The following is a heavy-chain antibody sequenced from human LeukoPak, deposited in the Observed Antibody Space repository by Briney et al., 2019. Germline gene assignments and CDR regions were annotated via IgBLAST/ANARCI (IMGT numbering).Heavy chain of an antibody. CDR1: GFTFSSYG. V-gene: IGHV3-33*01. J-gene: IGHJ4*02. Sequence: GGSLRLSCAASGFTFSSYGMHWVRQAPGKGLEWVAVIWYDGSNKYYADSVKGRFTISRDNSKNTLYLQMNSLRAEDTAVYYCARGGEYYYDSSGYYQDWGQGTLVTVSS. D-gene: IGHD3-22*01. CDR2: IWYDGSNK. CDR3: ARGGEYYYDSSGYYQD.